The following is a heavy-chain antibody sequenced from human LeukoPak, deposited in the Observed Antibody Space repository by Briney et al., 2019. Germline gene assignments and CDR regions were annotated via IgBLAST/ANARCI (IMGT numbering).Heavy chain of an antibody. Sequence: AGGSLRLSCVASEFTFSSYWMHSVRQAPGEGLVWVSVINSDGSTTLYADSVKGRFTISRDNAKNTLYLQMNSLRAEDTAVYYCAGLRGKITTIDYWGQGTLVTVSS. CDR2: INSDGSTT. J-gene: IGHJ4*02. V-gene: IGHV3-74*03. CDR3: AGLRGKITTIDY. D-gene: IGHD4-11*01. CDR1: EFTFSSYW.